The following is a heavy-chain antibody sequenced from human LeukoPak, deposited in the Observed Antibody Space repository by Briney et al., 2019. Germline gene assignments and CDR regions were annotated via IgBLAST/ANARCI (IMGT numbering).Heavy chain of an antibody. V-gene: IGHV4-61*01. Sequence: SETLSLTCTVSGDSISSGSYYWSWIRQPPGKGLEWIGYIYYSGSTNYNPSLKSRVTISVDTSKNQFSLKLSSVTAADTAVYYCASGGRPRAFDIWGQGTMVTVSS. CDR3: ASGGRPRAFDI. CDR1: GDSISSGSYY. D-gene: IGHD3-16*01. CDR2: IYYSGST. J-gene: IGHJ3*02.